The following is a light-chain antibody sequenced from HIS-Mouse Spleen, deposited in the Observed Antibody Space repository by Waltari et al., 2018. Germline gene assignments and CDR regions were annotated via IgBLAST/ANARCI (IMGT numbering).Light chain of an antibody. V-gene: IGKV3-15*01. CDR2: GAS. Sequence: EIVMTQSPATLSVSPGDRATLSCRASQSVSSNLAWYQQKPGQAPRLLIYGASTRATGIPARFSGSESGTEFTLTISSMQSEEFAVYYCQQYNNWPWTFGQGTKVEIK. J-gene: IGKJ1*01. CDR3: QQYNNWPWT. CDR1: QSVSSN.